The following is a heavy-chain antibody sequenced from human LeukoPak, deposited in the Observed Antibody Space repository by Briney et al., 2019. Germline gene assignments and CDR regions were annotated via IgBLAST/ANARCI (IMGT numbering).Heavy chain of an antibody. CDR2: IYSGGST. D-gene: IGHD3-22*01. Sequence: GGSLRLSCAASGFTVSSNYMSWVRQAPGKGLEWVSVIYSGGSTYYADSVKGRFTISRDNSKNTLYLQMNSLRAEDTAVYYCARVGVDGYYDSSGYHNPIASYYFDYWGQGTLVTVSS. CDR1: GFTVSSNY. V-gene: IGHV3-66*02. J-gene: IGHJ4*02. CDR3: ARVGVDGYYDSSGYHNPIASYYFDY.